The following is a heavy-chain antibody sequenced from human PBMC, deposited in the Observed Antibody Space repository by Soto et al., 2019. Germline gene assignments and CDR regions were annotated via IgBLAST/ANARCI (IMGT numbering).Heavy chain of an antibody. Sequence: PSETLSLTCTVSGDSISGRGYFWGWIRQSPGKGLEWIGSIYFSGTTYYNPSLKSRVTISLDTSKNQFSLNLSSVTATDTAVYFCAKSEIGYSSGSPARFYIDYWGQGTLVTVSS. CDR1: GDSISGRGYF. CDR2: IYFSGTT. V-gene: IGHV4-39*01. D-gene: IGHD2-21*01. J-gene: IGHJ4*02. CDR3: AKSEIGYSSGSPARFYIDY.